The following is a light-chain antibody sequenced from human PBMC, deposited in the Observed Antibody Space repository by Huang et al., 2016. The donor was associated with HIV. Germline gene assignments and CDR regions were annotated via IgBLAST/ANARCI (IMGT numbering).Light chain of an antibody. CDR3: QQRGTWLIT. V-gene: IGKV3D-20*02. Sequence: EIVLTQSPGTLSLFPGERATLSCRASQSVSSTYLTWYQQKPGQAPRLLIYGASTRATGTPARFSGSGSGTDFTLTISSLEPEDFAVYYCQQRGTWLITFGQGTRLEIK. J-gene: IGKJ5*01. CDR2: GAS. CDR1: QSVSSTY.